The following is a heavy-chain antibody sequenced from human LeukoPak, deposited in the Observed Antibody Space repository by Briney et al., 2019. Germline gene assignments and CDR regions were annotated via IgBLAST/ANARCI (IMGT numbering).Heavy chain of an antibody. CDR2: ISSSGTSI. CDR3: ARGLGITIFGVVIKVGYFDY. CDR1: GFTFSSYE. V-gene: IGHV3-48*03. Sequence: GGSLTLSCAASGFTFSSYEMNWVRQAPGKGLEWVSYISSSGTSIYYADSVKGRFTISRDNAKNSLYLQMNSLRAEDTAVYYCARGLGITIFGVVIKVGYFDYWGQGTLVTVSS. J-gene: IGHJ4*02. D-gene: IGHD3-3*01.